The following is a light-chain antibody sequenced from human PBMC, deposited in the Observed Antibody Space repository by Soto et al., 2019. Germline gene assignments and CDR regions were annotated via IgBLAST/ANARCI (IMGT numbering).Light chain of an antibody. CDR2: LGS. CDR1: QSLLHSTGYNF. CDR3: MQALQTPYT. J-gene: IGKJ2*01. V-gene: IGKV2-28*01. Sequence: DILLTQSPLSLPVTPGEPASISCRSSQSLLHSTGYNFLAWYLQRPGQSPQLLIYLGSNRASGVPDRFHGSGSGTDFTLKITRVEAEDVGIYYCMQALQTPYTFGQGTKLDIK.